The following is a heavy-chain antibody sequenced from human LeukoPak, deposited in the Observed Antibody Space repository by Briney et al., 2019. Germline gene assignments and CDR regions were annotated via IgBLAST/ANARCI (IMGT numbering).Heavy chain of an antibody. CDR2: INAGNGNT. CDR1: GYTFTSYA. J-gene: IGHJ4*02. CDR3: ATEAIFGVVEGGKTVY. Sequence: GASVKVSCKASGYTFTSYAMHWVRQAPGQRLEWMGWINAGNGNTKYSQKFQGRVTITRDTSASTAYMELSSLRSEDTAVYYCATEAIFGVVEGGKTVYWGQGTLVTVSS. V-gene: IGHV1-3*01. D-gene: IGHD3-3*01.